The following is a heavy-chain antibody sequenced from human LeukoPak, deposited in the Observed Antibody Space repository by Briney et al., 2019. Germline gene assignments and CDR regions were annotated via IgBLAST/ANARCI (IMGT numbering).Heavy chain of an antibody. V-gene: IGHV3-30-3*01. D-gene: IGHD3-10*01. CDR2: ISYDGSNK. CDR1: GFTFSSSA. CDR3: ARDRRRLSPSLWSTLMDY. Sequence: TGGSLRLSCAASGFTFSSSAMHWVRQAPGKGLEWVEVISYDGSNKYYADSVKGRFTISRDNSKNTLYLQMNSLRAEDTAVYYCARDRRRLSPSLWSTLMDYWGQGTLVTVSS. J-gene: IGHJ4*02.